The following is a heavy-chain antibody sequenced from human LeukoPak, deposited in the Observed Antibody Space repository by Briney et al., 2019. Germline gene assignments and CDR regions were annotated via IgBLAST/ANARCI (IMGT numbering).Heavy chain of an antibody. Sequence: SETLSLTCTVSGGSISSYYWSWIRQPPGKGLEWIGYIYYSGSTNYNPSLKSRVTISVDTSKNQFSLKLSSVTAADTAVYYCARRHSYYYYMDVWGKGTTVTISS. CDR1: GGSISSYY. D-gene: IGHD1-26*01. CDR2: IYYSGST. V-gene: IGHV4-59*08. J-gene: IGHJ6*03. CDR3: ARRHSYYYYMDV.